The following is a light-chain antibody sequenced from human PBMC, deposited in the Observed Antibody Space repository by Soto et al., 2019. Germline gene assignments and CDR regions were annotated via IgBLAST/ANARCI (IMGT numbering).Light chain of an antibody. CDR2: TAY. CDR3: QQAFSAPLT. J-gene: IGKJ4*01. V-gene: IGKV1-39*01. CDR1: QNIKKF. Sequence: DIQMTQSPTSLSAPVGDSVTITCRASQNIKKFLNWYQQKPGTAPKLLIYTAYSVQAGFPSRFSGSGSGTDFILTISNLQLEDFATYSCQQAFSAPLTFGGGTRVQI.